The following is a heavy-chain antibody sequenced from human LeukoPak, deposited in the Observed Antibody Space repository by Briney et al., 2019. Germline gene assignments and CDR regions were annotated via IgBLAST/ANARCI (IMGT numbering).Heavy chain of an antibody. CDR3: VREGPAAIQAFDI. V-gene: IGHV1-2*02. Sequence: ASVKVSCKASGYTFTGYYMHWVRQAPGQGLEWMGWINPNSGGTNYAQKFQGRVTMTRDTSISTAYMELSRLRSDDTAVYYCVREGPAAIQAFDIWGQGTMVTVSS. CDR2: INPNSGGT. D-gene: IGHD2-2*02. J-gene: IGHJ3*02. CDR1: GYTFTGYY.